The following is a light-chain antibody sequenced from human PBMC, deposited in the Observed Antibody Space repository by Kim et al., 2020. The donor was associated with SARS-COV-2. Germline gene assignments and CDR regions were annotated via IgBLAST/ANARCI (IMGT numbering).Light chain of an antibody. CDR1: KLTKTY. CDR2: VDR. Sequence: SYELTQPPSVSVSPGQTATITCSADKLTKTYVSWYQVRSGQSPLLVISVDRQRPSWIPERFSGVNSGNIATLIISETQVTDEADYDCLAWDRGSGVVFGGGTQRTV. CDR3: LAWDRGSGVV. V-gene: IGLV3-1*01. J-gene: IGLJ2*01.